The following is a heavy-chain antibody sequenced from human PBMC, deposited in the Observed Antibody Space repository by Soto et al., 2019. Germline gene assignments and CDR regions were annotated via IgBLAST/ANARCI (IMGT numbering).Heavy chain of an antibody. CDR3: ATDSNPGHVFDV. CDR1: GFTFSKYS. V-gene: IGHV3-48*01. CDR2: ISSSSSTM. Sequence: EVQLVESGGGSVQPGGSLRLSCAASGFTFSKYSMNWVRQAPGKGLEWVSYISSSSSTMYYADSVKGRFTISRDNAKNSLFLQMNSLRSEDTAVYYCATDSNPGHVFDVWGQGTMVTVSS. J-gene: IGHJ3*01. D-gene: IGHD3-22*01.